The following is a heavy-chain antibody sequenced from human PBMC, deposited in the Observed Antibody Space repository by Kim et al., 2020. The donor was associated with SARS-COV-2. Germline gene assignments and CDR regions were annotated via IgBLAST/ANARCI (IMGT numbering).Heavy chain of an antibody. CDR2: IKPDGSEK. V-gene: IGHV3-7*01. Sequence: GGSLRLSCAASRFTFSSYCMTWFRQAPGKGLEWVANIKPDGSEKYYLDSVKGRFTISRDNAKNSLYLQMNSLTVADTAMYYCARVEWDSSGWYRADYWGQGTLVTVSS. CDR1: RFTFSSYC. D-gene: IGHD6-19*01. CDR3: ARVEWDSSGWYRADY. J-gene: IGHJ4*02.